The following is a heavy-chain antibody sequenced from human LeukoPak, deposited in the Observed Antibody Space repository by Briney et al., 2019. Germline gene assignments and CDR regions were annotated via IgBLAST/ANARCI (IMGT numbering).Heavy chain of an antibody. J-gene: IGHJ5*01. CDR1: GFTITGAY. V-gene: IGHV1-2*02. D-gene: IGHD2-21*01. CDR2: SNPNSGEI. Sequence: ASVKVSCKASGFTITGAYMHWVRQAPDQGLGWMGWSNPNSGEIRYEQKFQGRITMPRDTSIDTVHMEWGSQTSVDTAVYYCARLLFNSGYDSWGQGTLVTVSS. CDR3: ARLLFNSGYDS.